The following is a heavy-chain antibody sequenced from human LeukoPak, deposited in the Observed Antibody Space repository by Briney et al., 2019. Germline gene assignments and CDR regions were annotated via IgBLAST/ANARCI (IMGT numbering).Heavy chain of an antibody. V-gene: IGHV1-69*13. J-gene: IGHJ3*02. CDR1: GGTFSSYA. Sequence: SVKVSCKASGGTFSSYAISWVRQAPGQGLEWMGGILPIFGTANYAQKFQGRVTITADESTSTAYMELSSLRSEDTAVYYCAMGVTRKVVVAAPDAFDIWGQGTMVTVSS. CDR3: AMGVTRKVVVAAPDAFDI. CDR2: ILPIFGTA. D-gene: IGHD2-15*01.